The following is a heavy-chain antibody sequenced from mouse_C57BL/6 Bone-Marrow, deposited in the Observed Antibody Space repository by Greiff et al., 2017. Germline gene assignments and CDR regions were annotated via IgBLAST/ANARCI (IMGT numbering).Heavy chain of an antibody. V-gene: IGHV14-3*01. D-gene: IGHD2-2*01. CDR1: GFNIKNTY. CDR3: ASLGWLPGYFDV. Sequence: EVMLVESVAELVRPGASVKLSCTASGFNIKNTYMHWVKQRPEQGLEWIGRIDPANGNTKYAPKFQGKDTITADTSSNTAYLQLSSLTYEDTAIYYCASLGWLPGYFDVWGTGTTVTVSS. CDR2: IDPANGNT. J-gene: IGHJ1*03.